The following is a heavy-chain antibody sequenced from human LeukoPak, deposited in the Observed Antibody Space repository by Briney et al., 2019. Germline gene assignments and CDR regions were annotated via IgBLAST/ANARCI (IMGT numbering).Heavy chain of an antibody. J-gene: IGHJ6*04. Sequence: SETLSPTCSVSGDSITGYYWGWIRQPPGKGLEWIGYIYYSGSTNYNPSLKSRVTISVDTSKNQFSLKLSSVTAADTAAYYCARDHPVDVWGKGTTVTVSS. CDR3: ARDHPVDV. CDR2: IYYSGST. CDR1: GDSITGYY. V-gene: IGHV4-59*01.